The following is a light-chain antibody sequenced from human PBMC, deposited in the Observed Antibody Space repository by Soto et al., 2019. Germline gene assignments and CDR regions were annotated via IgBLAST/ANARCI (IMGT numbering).Light chain of an antibody. J-gene: IGLJ1*01. CDR2: RND. V-gene: IGLV1-47*01. CDR1: TSNIGSTF. Sequence: QSVLTQPPPASGTPGQTVTISCSGSTSNIGSTFVYWYQHFPGTAPKLLIYRNDKRPSGVPDRFSASKSGTSTSLAISGLRSEDEADYYCASWDNNLSGYVFGSGTKLTVL. CDR3: ASWDNNLSGYV.